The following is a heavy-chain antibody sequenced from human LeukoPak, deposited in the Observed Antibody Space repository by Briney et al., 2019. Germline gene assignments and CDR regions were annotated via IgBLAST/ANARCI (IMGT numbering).Heavy chain of an antibody. V-gene: IGHV4-59*08. J-gene: IGHJ5*02. D-gene: IGHD6-13*01. CDR1: GDSISTYY. CDR2: IYYSGST. CDR3: ARGYSSSWHLNWFDP. Sequence: SETLSLTCTVSGDSISTYYWSWIRQPPGKGLEWIGYIYYSGSTNYNPSLKSRITISVDTSKNQFSLKLSSVTAADTAVYYCARGYSSSWHLNWFDPCGQGTLVTVSS.